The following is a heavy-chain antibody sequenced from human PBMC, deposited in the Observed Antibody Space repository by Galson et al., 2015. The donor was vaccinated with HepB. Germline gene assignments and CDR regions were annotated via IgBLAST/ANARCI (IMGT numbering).Heavy chain of an antibody. V-gene: IGHV4-34*01. D-gene: IGHD3-22*01. J-gene: IGHJ3*02. CDR3: ARVRDYYDSSGYYLPAFDI. CDR2: INHSGST. CDR1: GGSFSGYY. Sequence: SETLSLTCAVYGGSFSGYYWGWIRQPPGKGLEWIGEINHSGSTNYNPSLKSRFTISVDTSKNQFSLKLSSVTAADTAVYYCARVRDYYDSSGYYLPAFDIWGQGTMVTVSS.